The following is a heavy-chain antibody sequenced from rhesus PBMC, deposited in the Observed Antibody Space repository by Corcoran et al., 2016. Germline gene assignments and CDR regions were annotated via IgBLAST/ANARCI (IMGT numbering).Heavy chain of an antibody. D-gene: IGHD4-29*01. V-gene: IGHV4-80*01. Sequence: QVQLQESGPGLVKPSETLSLTCAVSGASISSYWWSWIRQPPGKGLEWFGEINGNSGSTDYNPALKSRVTISKDASKNQFSLKLSSVTAADTAVYYCARDQLAGNYWGQGVLVTVSS. CDR3: ARDQLAGNY. CDR2: INGNSGST. J-gene: IGHJ4*01. CDR1: GASISSYW.